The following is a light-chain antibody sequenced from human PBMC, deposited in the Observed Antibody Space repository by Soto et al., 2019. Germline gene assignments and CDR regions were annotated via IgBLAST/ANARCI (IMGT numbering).Light chain of an antibody. Sequence: DVVMTQSPLSLPVTLGQPASISCRCSQSPEYRDGNTYSNWFQQRPGQSPRRLIYRVSKRDSGVPDRFSGSGSGTDFTLKISRVEAEDVGVYYCMQGTHWPWTFGQGTRVEIK. CDR2: RVS. V-gene: IGKV2-30*01. J-gene: IGKJ1*01. CDR1: QSPEYRDGNTY. CDR3: MQGTHWPWT.